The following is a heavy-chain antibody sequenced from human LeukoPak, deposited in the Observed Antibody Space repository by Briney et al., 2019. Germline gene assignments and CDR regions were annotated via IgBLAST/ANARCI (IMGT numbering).Heavy chain of an antibody. CDR1: GGSISSGDYY. CDR3: ASLRYYDILTGYWGPFDY. Sequence: SETLSLTCTVSGGSISSGDYYWSWIRQPPGKGLEWIGYIYYSGSTYYNPSLKSRVTISVDTSKNQFSLKLSSVTAADTAVYYCASLRYYDILTGYWGPFDYWGQGTLVTVSS. V-gene: IGHV4-30-4*01. D-gene: IGHD3-9*01. CDR2: IYYSGST. J-gene: IGHJ4*02.